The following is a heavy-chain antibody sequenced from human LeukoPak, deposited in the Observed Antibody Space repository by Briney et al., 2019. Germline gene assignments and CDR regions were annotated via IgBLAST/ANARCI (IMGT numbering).Heavy chain of an antibody. J-gene: IGHJ5*02. D-gene: IGHD1-14*01. V-gene: IGHV4-61*02. CDR1: GGSISSGSYY. CDR2: IYTSGST. Sequence: PSETLSLTCTVSGGSISSGSYYWSWIRQPAGKGLEWIGRIYTSGSTSYNPSLKSRVTISVDTSKNQFSLKLSSVTAADTAVYYCAEGKGGGDSPPPEFNWFDPWGQGTLVTVSS. CDR3: AEGKGGGDSPPPEFNWFDP.